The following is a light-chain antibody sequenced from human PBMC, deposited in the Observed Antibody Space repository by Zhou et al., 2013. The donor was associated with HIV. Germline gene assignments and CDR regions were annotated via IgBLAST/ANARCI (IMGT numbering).Light chain of an antibody. CDR2: STS. CDR3: HQYYTLPLT. V-gene: IGKV1-8*01. CDR1: HDVKTH. Sequence: IQMTQSPLSVSASTGDRVTITCRASHDVKTHVAWYQQKPGKAPRLLISSTSSLQPGVPSRFSGSGSGTNFTFFISCLQSEDFAIYFCHQYYTLPLTFGGGTMVEV. J-gene: IGKJ4*01.